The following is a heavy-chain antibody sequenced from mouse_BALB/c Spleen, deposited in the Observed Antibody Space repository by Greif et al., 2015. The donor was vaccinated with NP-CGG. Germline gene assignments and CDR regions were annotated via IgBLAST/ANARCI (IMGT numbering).Heavy chain of an antibody. Sequence: QVQLQQSGAELVKPGASVKLSCKASGYTFTSYYMYWVKRRPGQGLEWIGEINPSNGGTNFNEKFKSKATLTVDKSSSTAYMQLSSLTSEDSAVYYCTREAYWGQGTLVTVSA. CDR2: INPSNGGT. CDR1: GYTFTSYY. CDR3: TREAY. V-gene: IGHV1S81*02. J-gene: IGHJ3*01.